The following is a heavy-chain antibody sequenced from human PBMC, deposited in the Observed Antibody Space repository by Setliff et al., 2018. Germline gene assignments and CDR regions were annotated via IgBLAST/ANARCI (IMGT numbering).Heavy chain of an antibody. CDR2: ISSDGSGT. CDR1: GFTFSRYW. V-gene: IGHV3-74*03. Sequence: PGGSLRLSCAAAGFTFSRYWMHWIRQAPGKGLVWVSRISSDGSGTTYADSVKGRFTISRDNAKNTLYLQMNGLRSEDTAVYFCARDRTYDSRGYYPGQYGMDVWGQGTLVTVSS. CDR3: ARDRTYDSRGYYPGQYGMDV. J-gene: IGHJ4*02. D-gene: IGHD3-22*01.